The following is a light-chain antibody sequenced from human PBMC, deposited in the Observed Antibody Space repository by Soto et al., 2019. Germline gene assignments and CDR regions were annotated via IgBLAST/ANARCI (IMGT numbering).Light chain of an antibody. V-gene: IGLV8-61*01. CDR3: VLYMGRGISV. CDR1: SGSVSTSHY. J-gene: IGLJ3*02. CDR2: STD. Sequence: QTLVTQEPSLSVSPGGTVTLTCGLSSGSVSTSHYPSWHQQTPGQAPRTLIYSTDTRSSGVPDRFSGSILGNKAALTITGAQADDECDYYCVLYMGRGISVFGGGTQLTVL.